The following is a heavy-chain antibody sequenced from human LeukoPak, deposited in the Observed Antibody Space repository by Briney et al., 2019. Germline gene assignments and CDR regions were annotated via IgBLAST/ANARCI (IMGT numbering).Heavy chain of an antibody. D-gene: IGHD3-10*01. J-gene: IGHJ5*02. CDR3: AKDLGDITMVRGVGFDP. Sequence: GGSLRLSCAASGFTFSSYGMHWVRQAPGKGLEWVAFIRYDGSNKYYADSVKGRFTISRDNSKNTLYLQMNSLRAEDTAVYYCAKDLGDITMVRGVGFDPWGQGTLVTVSS. CDR2: IRYDGSNK. V-gene: IGHV3-30*02. CDR1: GFTFSSYG.